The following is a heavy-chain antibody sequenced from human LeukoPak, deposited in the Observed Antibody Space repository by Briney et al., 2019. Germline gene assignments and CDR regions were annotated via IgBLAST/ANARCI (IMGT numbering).Heavy chain of an antibody. J-gene: IGHJ4*02. D-gene: IGHD3-22*01. CDR3: AKLGTMIVVDSILWY. V-gene: IGHV3-23*01. CDR1: GFSFGSFA. CDR2: IIGSGGTT. Sequence: GGSLRLSCAASGFSFGSFAMSWVRQAPGKGLEWVSGIIGSGGTTFYADSVKGRFTISRDNSKNTLYLQMNSLRAEDTAVYYCAKLGTMIVVDSILWYWGQGTLVTVSS.